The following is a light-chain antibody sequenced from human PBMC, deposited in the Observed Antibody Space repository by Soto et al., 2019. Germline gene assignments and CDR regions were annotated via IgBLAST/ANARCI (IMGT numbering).Light chain of an antibody. CDR1: TSDVGGYNY. Sequence: ALTQPASVSGSPGQSIAISCTGTTSDVGGYNYVSWYQQHPGKVPKLLIHEVSNRPSGVSNRFSGSKSGNTASLTISGLQAEDEADYYCLSKTSTISYVFGTGTKVTVL. J-gene: IGLJ1*01. V-gene: IGLV2-14*01. CDR3: LSKTSTISYV. CDR2: EVS.